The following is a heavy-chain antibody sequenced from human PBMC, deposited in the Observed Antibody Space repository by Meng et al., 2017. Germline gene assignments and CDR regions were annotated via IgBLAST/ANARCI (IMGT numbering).Heavy chain of an antibody. CDR2: ISSSSSYI. Sequence: GSLRLSCAASGFTFSSYSMNWVRQAPGKGLEWVSSISSSSSYIYYADSVKGRFTISRDNAKNSLYLQMNSLRVEDTAVYYCARVTCCEARPNDYWGQGTLVTVSS. D-gene: IGHD1-20*01. CDR3: ARVTCCEARPNDY. J-gene: IGHJ4*02. CDR1: GFTFSSYS. V-gene: IGHV3-21*01.